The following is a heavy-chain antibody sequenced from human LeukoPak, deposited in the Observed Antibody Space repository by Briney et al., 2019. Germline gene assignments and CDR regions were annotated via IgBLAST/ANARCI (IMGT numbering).Heavy chain of an antibody. CDR3: ARDSPYNYESYWFDP. CDR1: GYTFTSYA. Sequence: SVKVSCKASGYTFTSYAINWVRQATGQGLEWMGRMNPNIGKKGYAQKFQGRVTITTDTSTSTAYMELSSLRSEDTAVYYCARDSPYNYESYWFDPWGQGTLVTVSS. CDR2: MNPNIGKK. J-gene: IGHJ5*02. D-gene: IGHD1-20*01. V-gene: IGHV1-8*03.